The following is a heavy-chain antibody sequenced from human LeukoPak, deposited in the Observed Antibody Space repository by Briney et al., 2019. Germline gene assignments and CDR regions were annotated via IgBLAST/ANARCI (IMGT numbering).Heavy chain of an antibody. CDR3: AKDRADYYDILTGYYPD. CDR1: SYA. CDR2: ISGSGGST. D-gene: IGHD3-9*01. V-gene: IGHV3-23*01. Sequence: SYAMSWVRQAPGKGMEWVSAISGSGGSTYYADSVKGRFTISRDNSKNTLYLQMNSLRAEDTAVYYCAKDRADYYDILTGYYPDWGQGTLVTVSS. J-gene: IGHJ4*02.